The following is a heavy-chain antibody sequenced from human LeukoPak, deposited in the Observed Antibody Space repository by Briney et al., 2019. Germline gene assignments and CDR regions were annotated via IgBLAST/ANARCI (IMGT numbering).Heavy chain of an antibody. CDR1: GFTFSNYA. V-gene: IGHV3-23*01. D-gene: IGHD2-15*01. Sequence: PGGSLRLSCAVSGFTFSNYAMSWVRQAPGKGLEWVSGISGSGSNTYYADSVKGRFTISRDNSKNTLSLQMNSLRAEDTAVYYCAKDLQYCSGGSCYLPPTGFDIWGQGTMVTVSS. CDR3: AKDLQYCSGGSCYLPPTGFDI. CDR2: ISGSGSNT. J-gene: IGHJ3*02.